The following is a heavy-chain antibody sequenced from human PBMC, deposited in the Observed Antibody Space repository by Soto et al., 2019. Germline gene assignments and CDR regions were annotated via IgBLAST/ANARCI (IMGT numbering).Heavy chain of an antibody. J-gene: IGHJ3*02. Sequence: GASVKVSCKASGYTFTSYAMHWVRQAPGQRLEWMGLINANNGNTNYAQKLQGRVTMTTDTSTSTAYLQWSSLKASDTSMYYCTIAGYNSNWWAFDIWGQGTMVTVSS. CDR3: TIAGYNSNWWAFDI. CDR1: GYTFTSYA. D-gene: IGHD6-13*01. CDR2: INANNGNT. V-gene: IGHV1-3*01.